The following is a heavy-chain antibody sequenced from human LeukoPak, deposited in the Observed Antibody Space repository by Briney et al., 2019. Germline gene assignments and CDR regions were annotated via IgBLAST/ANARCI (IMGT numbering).Heavy chain of an antibody. J-gene: IGHJ4*02. CDR3: ARGSGYYSWD. D-gene: IGHD3-22*01. V-gene: IGHV4-38-2*01. CDR2: IYHSGSP. CDR1: GYSISSGYY. Sequence: PSETLPLTCAVSGYSISSGYYWGWIRQPPGKGLEWIGSIYHSGSPYYNPSLKSRVTISVDTSKNQFSLKLSSVTAADTAVYYCARGSGYYSWDWGQGTLVTVSS.